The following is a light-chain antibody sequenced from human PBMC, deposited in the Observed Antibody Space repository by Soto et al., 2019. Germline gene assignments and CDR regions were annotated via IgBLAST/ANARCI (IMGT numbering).Light chain of an antibody. CDR2: EVG. V-gene: IGLV2-14*01. J-gene: IGLJ1*01. Sequence: QSALTQPASVSGSPGQSITISYTGTSSDVGGYNYVSWYQQHPGKAPKLMIYEVGNRPSGVSNRFSGSKSGNTASLTISGLQAVDEADYYCTSYTSISLYVFGTGTKVTVL. CDR3: TSYTSISLYV. CDR1: SSDVGGYNY.